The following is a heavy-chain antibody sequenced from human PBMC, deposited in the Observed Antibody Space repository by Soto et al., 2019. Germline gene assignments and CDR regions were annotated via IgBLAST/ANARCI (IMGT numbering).Heavy chain of an antibody. V-gene: IGHV3-23*01. Sequence: GGSLRLSCAASGFTFSSYAMSWVRQAPGKGLEWVSAISGSGGSTYYADSVKGRFTISRDNSKNTLYLQMNSLRAEDTAVYYCAKVGRYCSGGSCYRLTFWGQGTLVTVSS. CDR3: AKVGRYCSGGSCYRLTF. CDR2: ISGSGGST. CDR1: GFTFSSYA. D-gene: IGHD2-15*01. J-gene: IGHJ4*02.